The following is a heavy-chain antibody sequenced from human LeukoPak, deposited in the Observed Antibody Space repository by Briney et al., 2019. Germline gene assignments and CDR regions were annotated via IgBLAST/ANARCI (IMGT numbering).Heavy chain of an antibody. V-gene: IGHV3-23*01. Sequence: GGSLRLSCAASGFTFSSYAMSWVRKVPGKGMEWISAISGSGGSTYYADSVKGRFTISRDNSKNTQYLQMNSLRAEDTAVYYCAKVVPAAMGERTIDYWGQGTLVTVSS. J-gene: IGHJ4*02. CDR2: ISGSGGST. CDR1: GFTFSSYA. CDR3: AKVVPAAMGERTIDY. D-gene: IGHD2-2*01.